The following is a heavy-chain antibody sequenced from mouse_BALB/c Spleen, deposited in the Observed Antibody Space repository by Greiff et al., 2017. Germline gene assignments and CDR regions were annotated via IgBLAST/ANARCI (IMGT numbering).Heavy chain of an antibody. Sequence: EVKLMESGGGLVQPGGSRKLSCAASGFTFSSFGMHWVRQAPEKGLEWVAYISSGSSTIYYADTVKGRFTISRDNPKNTLFLQMTSLRSEDTAMYYCARTVDYDFAYWGQGTLVTVSA. CDR2: ISSGSSTI. V-gene: IGHV5-17*02. CDR1: GFTFSSFG. CDR3: ARTVDYDFAY. J-gene: IGHJ3*01. D-gene: IGHD2-4*01.